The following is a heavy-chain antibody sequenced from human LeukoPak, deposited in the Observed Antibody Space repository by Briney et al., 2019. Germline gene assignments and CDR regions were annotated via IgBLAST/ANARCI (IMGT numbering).Heavy chain of an antibody. CDR3: AKGLYSTVTPYYFDY. D-gene: IGHD4-11*01. CDR1: RFTFDDYA. Sequence: PGGSLRLSCAASRFTFDDYAMHWVRQAPGKGLEWVSGISWNSGSIGYADSVKGRFTISRDNAKNSLYLQMNSLRAEDMALYYCAKGLYSTVTPYYFDYWGQGTLVTVSS. CDR2: ISWNSGSI. V-gene: IGHV3-9*03. J-gene: IGHJ4*02.